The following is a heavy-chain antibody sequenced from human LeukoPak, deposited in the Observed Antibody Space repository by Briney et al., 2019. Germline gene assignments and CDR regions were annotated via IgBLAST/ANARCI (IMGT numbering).Heavy chain of an antibody. CDR1: GYTFTDYY. D-gene: IGHD5-24*01. J-gene: IGHJ4*02. CDR3: ARGRNIEMTTMSGGSDY. V-gene: IGHV1-2*02. Sequence: ASLKVSCKASGYTFTDYYMHWVRQALGQGLEWVGWLNPNSGDTNYAQKFQGMVSMTRDTSISTAYMDLSDLRSDDTAVYYCARGRNIEMTTMSGGSDYWGQGTLVTVSS. CDR2: LNPNSGDT.